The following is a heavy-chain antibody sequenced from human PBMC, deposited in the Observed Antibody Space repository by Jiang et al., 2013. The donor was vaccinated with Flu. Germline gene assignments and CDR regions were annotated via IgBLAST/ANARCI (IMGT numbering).Heavy chain of an antibody. V-gene: IGHV1-46*01. Sequence: CKASGYTFTSYYMHWVRQAPGQGLEWMGIINPSGGSTSYAQKFQGRVTMTRDTSTSTVYMELSGLRSEDTAVYYCARRKDYSSSPNRGMDVWGQGTTVTVSS. CDR2: INPSGGST. CDR3: ARRKDYSSSPNRGMDV. D-gene: IGHD6-6*01. J-gene: IGHJ6*02. CDR1: GYTFTSYY.